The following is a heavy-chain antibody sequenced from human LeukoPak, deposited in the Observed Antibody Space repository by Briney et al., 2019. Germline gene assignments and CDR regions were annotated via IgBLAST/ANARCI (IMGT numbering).Heavy chain of an antibody. V-gene: IGHV4-4*08. CDR2: INNSGGT. D-gene: IGHD2-2*01. Sequence: SEALSLTCTVSGDSISRYYWSWIRQPPGKGLEWIGYINNSGGTSYNPSLKSRVTISLDTSKNQFSLKLNSVTTTDTAVYYCASQMSGTSVSYWGQGTLVTVSS. CDR1: GDSISRYY. CDR3: ASQMSGTSVSY. J-gene: IGHJ4*02.